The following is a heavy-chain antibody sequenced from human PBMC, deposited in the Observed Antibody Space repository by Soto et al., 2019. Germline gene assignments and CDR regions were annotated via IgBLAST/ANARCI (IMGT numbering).Heavy chain of an antibody. CDR1: GGSISSGGYY. CDR3: AREEYDILTGYDYFDY. V-gene: IGHV4-31*03. D-gene: IGHD3-9*01. CDR2: IYYSGST. Sequence: SQTLSLTCTVSGGSISSGGYYWSWIRQHPGKGLEWIGYIYYSGSTYYNPSLKSRVTISVDTSKNQFSLKLSSVTAADTAVYYCAREEYDILTGYDYFDYGGQGTLVTVS. J-gene: IGHJ4*02.